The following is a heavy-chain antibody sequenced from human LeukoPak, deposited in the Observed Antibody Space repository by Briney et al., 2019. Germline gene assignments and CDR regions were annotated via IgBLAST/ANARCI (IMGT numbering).Heavy chain of an antibody. Sequence: GESLRLSCAASGFAFRTYAMSWVRQAPGKGLEGVSAISGSGDKTFYAESVRGRFTISRDNSRNTLYLQMNSLRAEDTAVYYCAKDLNYGFDSWGQGTLVTV. D-gene: IGHD3-10*01. J-gene: IGHJ4*02. V-gene: IGHV3-23*01. CDR1: GFAFRTYA. CDR3: AKDLNYGFDS. CDR2: ISGSGDKT.